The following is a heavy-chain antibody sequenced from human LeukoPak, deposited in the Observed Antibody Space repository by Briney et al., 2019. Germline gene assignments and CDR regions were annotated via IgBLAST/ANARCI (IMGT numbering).Heavy chain of an antibody. J-gene: IGHJ4*02. CDR3: ARALGYCSGGSCYPFGY. D-gene: IGHD2-15*01. CDR2: INSDGSST. Sequence: GGSLRLSCAASGFTFSTYWMHWVRHAPGKGLVWVSRINSDGSSTSYADSVKGRFTISRDNAKNTLYLQMNSLRAEDTAVYYCARALGYCSGGSCYPFGYWGQGTLVTVSS. CDR1: GFTFSTYW. V-gene: IGHV3-74*01.